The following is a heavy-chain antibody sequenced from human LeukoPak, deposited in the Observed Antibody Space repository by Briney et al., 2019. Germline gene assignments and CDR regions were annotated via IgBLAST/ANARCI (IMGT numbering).Heavy chain of an antibody. Sequence: GGSLRLSCAASGLTFSSYAMSWVRQAPGKGLEWVSSISGSGGSTYYADSVKGRFTISRDNSKNTLYLQMNSLRAEDTAVYYCAKDYLAGLVPYYFDYWGQGTLVTVSS. J-gene: IGHJ4*02. CDR2: ISGSGGST. CDR1: GLTFSSYA. V-gene: IGHV3-23*01. CDR3: AKDYLAGLVPYYFDY. D-gene: IGHD3-10*01.